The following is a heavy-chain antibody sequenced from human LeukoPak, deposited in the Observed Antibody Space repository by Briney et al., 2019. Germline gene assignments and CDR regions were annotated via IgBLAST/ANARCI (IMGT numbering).Heavy chain of an antibody. J-gene: IGHJ4*02. V-gene: IGHV3-15*01. CDR2: IISKTDGRTT. Sequence: GGSLRLSCAASRFTFSNAWMSWVRQAPGKGLECVSRIISKTDGRTTDYAAPVKGRFNISRDDSKNTLYLQMNSLRTEDTAVYFCTTGGTVTFDYWGQGTLVTVSS. CDR3: TTGGTVTFDY. CDR1: RFTFSNAW. D-gene: IGHD4-17*01.